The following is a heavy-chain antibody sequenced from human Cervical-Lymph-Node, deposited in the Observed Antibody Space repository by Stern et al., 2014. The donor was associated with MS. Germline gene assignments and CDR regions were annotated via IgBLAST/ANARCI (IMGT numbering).Heavy chain of an antibody. D-gene: IGHD3-10*01. CDR1: GGTFTSYV. J-gene: IGHJ4*02. CDR2: ITPIFDTA. CDR3: ARLGGPSSY. V-gene: IGHV1-69*06. Sequence: QLVHSGAEVKKPGSSVKVSCKASGGTFTSYVISWVRQASGQGLEWMGGITPIFDTANYAQKFQGKVTITADKSTSTAYMELNRLTFEDTAIYYCARLGGPSSYWGQGTLVTVSS.